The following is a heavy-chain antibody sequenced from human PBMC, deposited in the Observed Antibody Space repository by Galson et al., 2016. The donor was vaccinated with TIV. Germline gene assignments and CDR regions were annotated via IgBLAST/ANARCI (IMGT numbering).Heavy chain of an antibody. D-gene: IGHD2-2*02. CDR2: ISTSGSTT. V-gene: IGHV3-11*04. CDR1: GFSFSDYF. CDR3: ARGRGYCSTTSCYMDY. Sequence: SLRLSCAASGFSFSDYFMTWIRQPPGKGLEWVSYISTSGSTTWDADSVEGRFSVSRDNGKGSLFLQLNSLRVEDTATYYCARGRGYCSTTSCYMDYWGQGTLVTVSS. J-gene: IGHJ4*02.